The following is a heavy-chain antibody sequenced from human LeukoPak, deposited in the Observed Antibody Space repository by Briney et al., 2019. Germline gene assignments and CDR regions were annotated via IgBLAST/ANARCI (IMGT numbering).Heavy chain of an antibody. V-gene: IGHV3-21*04. Sequence: GGSLRLSCAASGFTFSSYNMNWVRQAPGKGLEWVSSISSSSSYIYYADSVKGRFTISRDNAKNSLYLQMNSLRAEDTAVYYCARDYYSYSRGSWAFDIWGQGTMVTVSS. CDR2: ISSSSSYI. CDR1: GFTFSSYN. J-gene: IGHJ3*02. CDR3: ARDYYSYSRGSWAFDI. D-gene: IGHD3-22*01.